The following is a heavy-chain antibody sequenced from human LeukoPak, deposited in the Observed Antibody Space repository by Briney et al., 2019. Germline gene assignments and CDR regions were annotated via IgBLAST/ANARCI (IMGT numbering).Heavy chain of an antibody. CDR3: ARIRLSGGYPKKKYYFDY. D-gene: IGHD2-15*01. CDR1: GGSLNNYY. Sequence: SETLSLTCTVSGGSLNNYYWSWMRQPPGKGLEWIAYIYYSGSTNYNPSLKSRVTISLDTPKNQFSLKLSSVTAADTAVYYCARIRLSGGYPKKKYYFDYWGQGTLVTVSS. J-gene: IGHJ4*02. V-gene: IGHV4-59*12. CDR2: IYYSGST.